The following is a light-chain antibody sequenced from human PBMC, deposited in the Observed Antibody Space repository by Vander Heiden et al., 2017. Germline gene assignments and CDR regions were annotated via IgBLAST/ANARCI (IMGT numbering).Light chain of an antibody. CDR3: QEDDRYPLT. J-gene: IGKJ5*01. CDR2: GAT. Sequence: DIQMTQSPSSLSASVGDRVTITCRASQDISHYLAWFQQKPVKAPKSLIYGATSLQSGVPSKFNGSGSGTEFTLTISRLHPEDFATYYCQEDDRYPLTFGQGTRLEIK. CDR1: QDISHY. V-gene: IGKV1-16*02.